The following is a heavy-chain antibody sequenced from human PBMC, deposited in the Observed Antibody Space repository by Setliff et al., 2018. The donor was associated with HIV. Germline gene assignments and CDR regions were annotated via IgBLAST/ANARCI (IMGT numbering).Heavy chain of an antibody. V-gene: IGHV4-39*01. J-gene: IGHJ4*02. D-gene: IGHD3-16*01. CDR2: LYYSGTT. Sequence: SETLSLTCTVSGGSISSSSYYWGWIRQPPGKGLEWIGSLYYSGTTYYNPSLKSRPTISVDTSKNQFSLKLSPVTAADTAVYYCARRTLITGYDYWGQGTLVTVSS. CDR3: ARRTLITGYDY. CDR1: GGSISSSSYY.